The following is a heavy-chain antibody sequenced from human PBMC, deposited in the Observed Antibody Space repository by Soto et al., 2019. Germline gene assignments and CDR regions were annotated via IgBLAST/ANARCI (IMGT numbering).Heavy chain of an antibody. CDR1: GGTFSGYA. V-gene: IGHV1-69*01. J-gene: IGHJ1*01. CDR3: ARDPRSITGTTSSEDFQF. Sequence: QAHLMQSGAEVKKPGSSVKVSCKASGGTFSGYAISWVRQRPGRGLEWMGGIIPILGITSYAEKFQGRITLAADESPGTAFMDLRSLISENTAVYYCARDPRSITGTTSSEDFQFGGPGTLVGVSS. CDR2: IIPILGIT. D-gene: IGHD1-20*01.